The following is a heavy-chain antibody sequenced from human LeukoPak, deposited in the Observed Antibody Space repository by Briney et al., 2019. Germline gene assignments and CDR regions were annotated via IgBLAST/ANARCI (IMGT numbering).Heavy chain of an antibody. D-gene: IGHD6-13*01. CDR3: AKAGSSSLKIDY. CDR1: GFTFSSYA. V-gene: IGHV3-23*01. CDR2: ISGSGGST. J-gene: IGHJ4*02. Sequence: GGSLRLSCAASGFTFSSYAMSWVRQAPGKGLEWVSAISGSGGSTYYADSVKGRFTISRDNSKNTPYLQMNSLRAEDTAVYYCAKAGSSSLKIDYWGQGTLVTVSS.